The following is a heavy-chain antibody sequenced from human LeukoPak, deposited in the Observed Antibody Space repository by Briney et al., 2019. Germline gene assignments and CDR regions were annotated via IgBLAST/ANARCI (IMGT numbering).Heavy chain of an antibody. V-gene: IGHV3-21*01. CDR3: ARLRRNSDRSDFFYYYDH. D-gene: IGHD3-22*01. CDR1: GSTFSDYS. J-gene: IGHJ4*02. CDR2: VNTVSSYI. Sequence: GGSLRLSCAASGSTFSDYSMNWVRQAPGKGLEWVASVNTVSSYIYYADSMRGRFTISRDNAKNSLFLQMNSLRAEDTAVYYCARLRRNSDRSDFFYYYDHWGQGTLVTVSS.